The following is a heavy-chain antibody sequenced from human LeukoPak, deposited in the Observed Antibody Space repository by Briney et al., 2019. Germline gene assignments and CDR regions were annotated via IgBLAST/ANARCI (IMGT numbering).Heavy chain of an antibody. D-gene: IGHD5-12*01. CDR2: INHSGST. V-gene: IGHV4-34*01. Sequence: SETLPLTCAVYGGSFSGYYWSWIRQPPGKGLEWIGEINHSGSTNYNPSLKSRVTISVDTSKNQFSLKLSSVTAADTAVYYCARGFDIVATIGYSVDYYYGMDVWGQGTTVTVSS. CDR3: ARGFDIVATIGYSVDYYYGMDV. J-gene: IGHJ6*02. CDR1: GGSFSGYY.